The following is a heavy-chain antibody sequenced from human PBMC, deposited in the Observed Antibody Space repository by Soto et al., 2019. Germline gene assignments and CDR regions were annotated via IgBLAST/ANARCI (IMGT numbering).Heavy chain of an antibody. Sequence: SETLSLTCTVSGGSISSGGYYWSWIRQHPGKGLEWIGYIYYSGSTYYNPSLKSRVTISVDTSKNQFSLKLSSVTAADTAVYYCARAERYCSGGSCYYFDYWGQGTLVTVSS. CDR2: IYYSGST. D-gene: IGHD2-15*01. J-gene: IGHJ4*02. CDR3: ARAERYCSGGSCYYFDY. V-gene: IGHV4-31*03. CDR1: GGSISSGGYY.